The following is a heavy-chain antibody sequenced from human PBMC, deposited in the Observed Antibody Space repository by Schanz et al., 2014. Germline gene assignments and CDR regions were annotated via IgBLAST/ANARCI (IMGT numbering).Heavy chain of an antibody. CDR1: GFTFSTTG. CDR2: IRYDGINK. D-gene: IGHD1-26*01. J-gene: IGHJ4*02. Sequence: HVRLVESGGGVVQPGGSLSLSCAASGFTFSTTGMHWVRQAPGKGLVWVTYIRYDGINKYYADSVKGRFTVSRDNAKSTLFLQMDSLRPEDTAIYYCAKEWSPSFWGQGTLVTVSS. V-gene: IGHV3-30*02. CDR3: AKEWSPSF.